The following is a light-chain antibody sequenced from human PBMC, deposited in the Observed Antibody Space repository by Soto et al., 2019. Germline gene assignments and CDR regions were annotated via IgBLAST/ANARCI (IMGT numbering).Light chain of an antibody. CDR1: TGAVTSGHY. Sequence: QAVVTQEPSLTVSPGGIVTLTCGSSTGAVTSGHYPYWFQQKPGQAPRTLIYDTSNKHSWTPARFSGYLLGGKAALTLSGAQPEDEAEYFCLLSFNGPYVFGGGTKVTVL. CDR2: DTS. V-gene: IGLV7-46*01. CDR3: LLSFNGPYV. J-gene: IGLJ1*01.